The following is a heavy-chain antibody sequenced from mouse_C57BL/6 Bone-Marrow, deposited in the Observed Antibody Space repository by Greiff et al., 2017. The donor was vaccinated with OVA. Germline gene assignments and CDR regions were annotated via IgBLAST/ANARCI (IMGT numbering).Heavy chain of an antibody. CDR2: IWRGGST. CDR3: AKNGYYGSSYGYFDV. V-gene: IGHV2-5*01. CDR1: GFSLTSYG. Sequence: VQLQQSGPGLVQPSQSLSITCTVSGFSLTSYGVHWVRQSPGKGLEWLGVIWRGGSTDYNAAFMSRLSITKDNSKSQGFFKMNSLQADDTAIYYCAKNGYYGSSYGYFDVWGTGTTVTVSS. D-gene: IGHD1-1*01. J-gene: IGHJ1*03.